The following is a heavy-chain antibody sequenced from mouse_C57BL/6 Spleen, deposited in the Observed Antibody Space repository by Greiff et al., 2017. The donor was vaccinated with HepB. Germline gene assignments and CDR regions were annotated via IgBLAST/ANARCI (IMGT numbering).Heavy chain of an antibody. CDR2: IDPSDSYT. CDR1: GYTFTSYW. D-gene: IGHD4-1*01. V-gene: IGHV1-69*01. CDR3: ARGGTGTFDY. Sequence: VQLQQSGAELVMPGASVKLSCKASGYTFTSYWMHWVKQRPGQGLEWIGEIDPSDSYTNYNQKFKGKSTLTVDKSSSTAYMQLSSLTSEDSAVYYCARGGTGTFDYWGQGTTLTVSS. J-gene: IGHJ2*01.